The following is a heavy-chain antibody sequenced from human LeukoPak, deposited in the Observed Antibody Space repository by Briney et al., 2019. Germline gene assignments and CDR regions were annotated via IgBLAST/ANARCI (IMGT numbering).Heavy chain of an antibody. CDR1: GASITTYN. Sequence: SETLSLTCTASGASITTYNWAWIRQPPGKGLEWIGYIYYSGSTNYNHSLKSRVTISVDTSKNQFSLKLSSVTAADTAVYYCATVPGYNWNYGMDVWGQGTTVTVSS. V-gene: IGHV4-59*08. J-gene: IGHJ6*02. CDR3: ATVPGYNWNYGMDV. CDR2: IYYSGST. D-gene: IGHD1-20*01.